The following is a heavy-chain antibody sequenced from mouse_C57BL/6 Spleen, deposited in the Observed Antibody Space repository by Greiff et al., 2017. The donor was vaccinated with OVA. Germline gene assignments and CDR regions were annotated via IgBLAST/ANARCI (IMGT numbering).Heavy chain of an antibody. CDR3: ARYYYGTVYAMDY. CDR1: GFTFTAYY. V-gene: IGHV7-3*01. CDR2: IRNKANGYTT. D-gene: IGHD1-1*01. Sequence: EVQGVESGGGLVQPGGSLSLSCAASGFTFTAYYMSWVRQPPGKALEWLGFIRNKANGYTTEYSASVKGRFTISRDNSQSILYLQMNALRAEDSATYYCARYYYGTVYAMDYWGQGTSVTVSS. J-gene: IGHJ4*01.